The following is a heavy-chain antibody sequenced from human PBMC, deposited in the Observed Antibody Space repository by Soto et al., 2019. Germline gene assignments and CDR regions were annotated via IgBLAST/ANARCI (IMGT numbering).Heavy chain of an antibody. Sequence: QVQLVQSGAEVKKPGASVKVSCKASGYSFTNNGINWVRQATGQGLEWMGWMNPTTGQTGYTEKFQGRLAMTRDTSLTTADMELTSLTSEDTAVYYCTRAVDSGAWISNWGQGTLVTVSS. D-gene: IGHD5-12*01. CDR2: MNPTTGQT. CDR1: GYSFTNNG. CDR3: TRAVDSGAWISN. V-gene: IGHV1-8*01. J-gene: IGHJ4*02.